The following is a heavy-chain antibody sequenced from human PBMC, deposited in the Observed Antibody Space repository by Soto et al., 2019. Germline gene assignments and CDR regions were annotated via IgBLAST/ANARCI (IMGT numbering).Heavy chain of an antibody. CDR3: ARIQRDDYGDYSITY. V-gene: IGHV2-26*01. CDR2: IFSNDEK. J-gene: IGHJ4*02. Sequence: QVTLKESGPVLVKPTETLTLTCTVSGFSLSNARMGVSWIRQPPGKALEWLAHIFSNDEKSYSTSLKSRLTISKDTSESQVVLTMTNMDPVDTATYYCARIQRDDYGDYSITYWGQGTLVTVSS. CDR1: GFSLSNARMG. D-gene: IGHD4-17*01.